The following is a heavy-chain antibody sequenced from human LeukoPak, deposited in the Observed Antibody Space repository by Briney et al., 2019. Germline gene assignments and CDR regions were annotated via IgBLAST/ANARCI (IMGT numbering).Heavy chain of an antibody. Sequence: KTSETLSLTCTVSGGSISSYYWSWIRQPPGKGLEWIGYIYYSGSTNYNPSLKSRVTISVDTSKNQFSLKLGSVTAADTAVYYCARHGPYGSGSFPSPYYFDYWGQGTLVTVSS. J-gene: IGHJ4*02. D-gene: IGHD3-10*01. CDR2: IYYSGST. V-gene: IGHV4-59*08. CDR3: ARHGPYGSGSFPSPYYFDY. CDR1: GGSISSYY.